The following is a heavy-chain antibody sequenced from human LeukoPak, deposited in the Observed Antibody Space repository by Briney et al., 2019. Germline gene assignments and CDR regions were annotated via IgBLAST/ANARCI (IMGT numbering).Heavy chain of an antibody. CDR1: GGSISVYY. CDR2: ISHSGSI. J-gene: IGHJ4*02. D-gene: IGHD5-24*01. V-gene: IGHV4-59*01. CDR3: ARSRDAYLLDY. Sequence: SETLSLTCTVPGGSISVYYWSWVRQPPGKGLEWIGYISHSGSINYNPSLQSRVTMSIDTSNNQFSLNVRSATAADTAVYYCARSRDAYLLDYWGQGTLVTVSS.